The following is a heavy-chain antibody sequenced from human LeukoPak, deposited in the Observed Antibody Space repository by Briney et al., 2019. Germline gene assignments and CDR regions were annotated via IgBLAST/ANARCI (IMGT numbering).Heavy chain of an antibody. Sequence: GGSLRLSCAASGFTFSSYGMSWVRQAPGKGLEWVSAISGSGGSTYYADSVKGRFTISRDNSKNTLYLQMNSLRAEDTAVYYCAKAMIRYGLGTVTTSWGQGTMVTVSS. V-gene: IGHV3-23*01. CDR3: AKAMIRYGLGTVTTS. CDR1: GFTFSSYG. CDR2: ISGSGGST. J-gene: IGHJ3*01. D-gene: IGHD4-17*01.